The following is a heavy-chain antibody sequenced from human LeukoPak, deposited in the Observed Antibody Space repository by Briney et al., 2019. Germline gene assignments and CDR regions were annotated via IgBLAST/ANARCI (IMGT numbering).Heavy chain of an antibody. V-gene: IGHV3-49*04. D-gene: IGHD3-10*01. CDR1: GFTFGDYA. J-gene: IGHJ4*02. CDR3: TIGVRFGELSMGY. Sequence: GGSLRLSCTGSGFTFGDYAMSWVRQAPGKGLEWVGFIRSKAYGGTTEYAASVKGRFTISRDDSKSIAYLQMNSPKTEDTAVYYCTIGVRFGELSMGYRGQGTLVTVSS. CDR2: IRSKAYGGTT.